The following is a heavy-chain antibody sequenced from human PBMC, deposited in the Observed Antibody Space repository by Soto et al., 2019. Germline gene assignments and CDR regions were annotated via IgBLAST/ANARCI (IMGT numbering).Heavy chain of an antibody. V-gene: IGHV5-51*01. Sequence: GESLKISCKGSGYSFTNYWIGWVRQMPGKGLEWMGIIYPGDSDTRYSPTFQGQVTISADKSISTAYLQWSSLMASDTAMYFCAGLSDFWSGYPPYYGMDVWGQGTTVTVSS. CDR3: AGLSDFWSGYPPYYGMDV. CDR2: IYPGDSDT. D-gene: IGHD3-3*01. J-gene: IGHJ6*02. CDR1: GYSFTNYW.